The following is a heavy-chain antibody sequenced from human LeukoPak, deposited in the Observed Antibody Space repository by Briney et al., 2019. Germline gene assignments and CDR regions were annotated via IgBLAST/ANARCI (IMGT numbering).Heavy chain of an antibody. CDR2: IYYSGST. D-gene: IGHD4-17*01. V-gene: IGHV4-39*07. CDR3: ARHAVTILGPDY. Sequence: SETLSLTCTVSGGSVSSGSYYWGWIRQPPGKGLEWIGSIYYSGSTYYNPSLKSRVTISVDTSKNQFSLKLSSVTAADTAVYYCARHAVTILGPDYWGQGTLVTVSS. CDR1: GGSVSSGSYY. J-gene: IGHJ4*02.